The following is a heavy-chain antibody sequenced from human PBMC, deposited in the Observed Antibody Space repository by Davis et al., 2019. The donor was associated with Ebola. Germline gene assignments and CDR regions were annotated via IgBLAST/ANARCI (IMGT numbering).Heavy chain of an antibody. D-gene: IGHD3-16*01. CDR2: INPHNGNT. J-gene: IGHJ4*02. CDR3: AIGGLKGGFDY. V-gene: IGHV1-18*04. CDR1: GYTFTNFG. Sequence: AASVKVSCKASGYTFTNFGITWVRQAPGLGLEWMGWINPHNGNTNYAQNVQGRVTMTTDTSTSTAYMEVGSLRSEDTAIYYCAIGGLKGGFDYWGRGTLVTVSS.